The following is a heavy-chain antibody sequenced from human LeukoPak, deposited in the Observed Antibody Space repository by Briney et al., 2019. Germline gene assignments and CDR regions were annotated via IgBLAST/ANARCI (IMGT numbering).Heavy chain of an antibody. D-gene: IGHD1-14*01. CDR3: ARGRTKSPGY. J-gene: IGHJ4*02. CDR1: GGSFSDYY. V-gene: IGHV4-34*01. CDR2: INHSGSA. Sequence: SETLSLTCAVYGGSFSDYYWSWIRQPPGKGLEWIGEINHSGSANYNPSLKSRVTISVDTSKNQFSLKLSSVTAADTAVYYCARGRTKSPGYWGQGTLVTVSS.